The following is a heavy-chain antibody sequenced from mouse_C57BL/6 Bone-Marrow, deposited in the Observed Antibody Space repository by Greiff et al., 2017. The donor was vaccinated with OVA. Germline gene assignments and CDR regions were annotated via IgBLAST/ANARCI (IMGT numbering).Heavy chain of an antibody. CDR3: ARKRDYDGGDYYAMDY. D-gene: IGHD2-4*01. J-gene: IGHJ4*01. CDR2: IWSGGST. Sequence: VMLVESGPGLVQPSQSLSITCTVSGFSLTSYGVHWVRQSPGKGLEWLGVIWSGGSTDYNAAFISRLSISKDNSKSQVFFKMNSLQADDTAIYYCARKRDYDGGDYYAMDYWGQGTSVTVSS. CDR1: GFSLTSYG. V-gene: IGHV2-2*01.